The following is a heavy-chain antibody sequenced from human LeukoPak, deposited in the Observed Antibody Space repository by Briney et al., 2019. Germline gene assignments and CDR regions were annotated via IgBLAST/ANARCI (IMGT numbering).Heavy chain of an antibody. CDR3: ARALYRGYYFDY. J-gene: IGHJ4*02. CDR1: GFTVSSNY. D-gene: IGHD3-16*01. V-gene: IGHV3-53*01. CDR2: IYSGGST. Sequence: GGSLRLSCAVSGFTVSSNYMSWVRQAPGKGLEWVSFIYSGGSTYYADSVKGRFTISRDNSKNTLYLQMNSLRPEDTAVYYCARALYRGYYFDYWGQGTLVTVSS.